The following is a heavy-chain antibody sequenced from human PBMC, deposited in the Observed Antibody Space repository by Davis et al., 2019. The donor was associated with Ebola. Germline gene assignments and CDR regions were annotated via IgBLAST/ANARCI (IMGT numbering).Heavy chain of an antibody. CDR2: INAGNGNT. J-gene: IGHJ4*02. Sequence: ASVKVSCKASGYTFTSYAMHWVRQAPGQRLEWMGWINAGNGNTKYSQKFQGRVTITRDTSASTAYMELSSLRSEDTAVYYCARDGAAGRRPYDYWGQGTLVTVSS. CDR3: ARDGAAGRRPYDY. D-gene: IGHD6-13*01. V-gene: IGHV1-3*01. CDR1: GYTFTSYA.